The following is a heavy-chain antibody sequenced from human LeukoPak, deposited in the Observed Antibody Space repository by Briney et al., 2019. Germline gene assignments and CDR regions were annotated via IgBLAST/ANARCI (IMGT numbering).Heavy chain of an antibody. Sequence: SETLSLTCTVSGGSISSSYWSWIRQPPGKGLEWIGYMYYSGSTNYNPSLKSRVTISVDTSKNQFSLKLSSVTAADTAVYYCVRQWMRDSGAYYDFHHWGQGTLVTVST. J-gene: IGHJ4*02. V-gene: IGHV4-59*08. D-gene: IGHD3-22*01. CDR2: MYYSGST. CDR3: VRQWMRDSGAYYDFHH. CDR1: GGSISSSY.